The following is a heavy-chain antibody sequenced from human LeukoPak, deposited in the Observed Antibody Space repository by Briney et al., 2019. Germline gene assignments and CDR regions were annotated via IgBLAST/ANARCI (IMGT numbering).Heavy chain of an antibody. CDR1: GFTFSSYA. Sequence: GGSLRLSCAASGFTFSSYAMHWVRQAPGKGLEWVAVISYDGSNKYYADSVKGRFTISRDNSKNTLYLQMNSLRAEDTAVYYCARKSPATAGDGAFDIWGQGTMVTVFS. CDR3: ARKSPATAGDGAFDI. CDR2: ISYDGSNK. V-gene: IGHV3-30*01. D-gene: IGHD1-14*01. J-gene: IGHJ3*02.